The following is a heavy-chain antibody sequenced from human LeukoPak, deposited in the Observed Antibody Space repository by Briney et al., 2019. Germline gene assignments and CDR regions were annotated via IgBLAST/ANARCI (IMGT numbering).Heavy chain of an antibody. D-gene: IGHD5-24*01. J-gene: IGHJ4*02. V-gene: IGHV3-33*08. CDR2: IWYDGSNK. Sequence: GGSLRLSCAASGFGFEDYVMHWVRQVPGKGLEWVAVIWYDGSNKYYADSVKGRFTISGDKARNSLYLQMNSLRVEDTAVYYCARDYKYAFDNWGQGTLVTVSS. CDR3: ARDYKYAFDN. CDR1: GFGFEDYV.